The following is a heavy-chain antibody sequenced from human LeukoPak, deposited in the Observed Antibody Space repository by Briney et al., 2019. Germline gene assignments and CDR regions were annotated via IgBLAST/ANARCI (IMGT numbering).Heavy chain of an antibody. V-gene: IGHV4-61*05. CDR3: ARSYDSSYDAFDI. CDR2: IYYSGST. CDR1: GGSISSSSYY. Sequence: PSETLSLTCTVSGGSISSSSYYWGWIRQPPGKGLEWIGYIYYSGSTNYNPSLKSRVTISVDTSKNQFSLKLSSVTAADTAVYYCARSYDSSYDAFDIWGQGTMVTVSS. D-gene: IGHD3-22*01. J-gene: IGHJ3*02.